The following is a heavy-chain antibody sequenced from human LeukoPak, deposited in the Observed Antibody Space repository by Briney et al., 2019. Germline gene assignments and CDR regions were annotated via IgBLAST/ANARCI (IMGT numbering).Heavy chain of an antibody. CDR1: GYTFTNYH. V-gene: IGHV1-46*01. D-gene: IGHD3-16*01. J-gene: IGHJ4*02. CDR2: INPKSGTT. CDR3: AREGLGELTLDY. Sequence: ASVKVSCKASGYTFTNYHVHWVRQAPGQGLEWMGIINPKSGTTSYAQKLQGRVTMTRDTSTSTVYMELSSLRSEDTAVYFCAREGLGELTLDYWGQGTLVTVSS.